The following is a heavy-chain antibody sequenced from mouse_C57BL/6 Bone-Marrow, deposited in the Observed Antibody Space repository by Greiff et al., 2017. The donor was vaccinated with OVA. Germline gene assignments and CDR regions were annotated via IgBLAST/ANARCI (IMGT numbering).Heavy chain of an antibody. D-gene: IGHD1-1*01. Sequence: EVQRVESGGGLVKPGGSLKLSCAASGFTFSSYAMSWVRQTPEKRLEWVATISDGGSYTYYPDNVKGRFTISRDNAKNNLYLQMSHLKAEDTAMYCCARGYYVSSPPFAYWGQGTLVTVSA. CDR3: ARGYYVSSPPFAY. CDR2: ISDGGSYT. CDR1: GFTFSSYA. V-gene: IGHV5-4*01. J-gene: IGHJ3*01.